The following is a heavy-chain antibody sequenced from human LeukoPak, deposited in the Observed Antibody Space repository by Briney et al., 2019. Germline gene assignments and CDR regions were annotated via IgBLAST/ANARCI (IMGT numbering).Heavy chain of an antibody. CDR2: INPNSGGT. CDR3: WRTSIFSRDGSKAPDGFDI. D-gene: IGHD3-3*02. CDR1: GYTFTGYY. J-gene: IGHJ3*02. Sequence: SVKVSCKPSGYTFTGYYMHWVRQAPGQGLAWMGWINPNSGGTNYAQKFQGRVTMTRDTSISTAYMELSRLRSDDTAVYYCWRTSIFSRDGSKAPDGFDIWGQGTMVTVSS. V-gene: IGHV1-2*02.